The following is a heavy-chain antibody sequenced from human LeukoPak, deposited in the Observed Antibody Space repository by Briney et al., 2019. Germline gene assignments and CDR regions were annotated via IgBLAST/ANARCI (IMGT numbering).Heavy chain of an antibody. CDR1: GFTFSSYG. V-gene: IGHV3-23*01. CDR2: ISSSGGST. D-gene: IGHD3-22*01. CDR3: ARYYYDSSGPRMRFDY. J-gene: IGHJ4*02. Sequence: GGTLRLSCAASGFTFSSYGMSWVRQAPGKGLEWVSGISSSGGSTYYADSVKGRFTISRDNSKNTLYLQMNSLRAEDTAVYYCARYYYDSSGPRMRFDYWGQGTLVTVSS.